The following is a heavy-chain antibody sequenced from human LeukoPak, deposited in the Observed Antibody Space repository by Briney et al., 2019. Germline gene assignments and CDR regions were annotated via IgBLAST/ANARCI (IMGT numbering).Heavy chain of an antibody. CDR3: ARGLYTVTAYFDY. V-gene: IGHV4-39*07. Sequence: SETLSLTCTVSGGSISSYYWSWIRQPPGKGLEWIGSIYYSGSTYYNPSLKSRVTISVDTSKNQFSLKLSSVTAADTAVYYCARGLYTVTAYFDYWGQGTLVTVSS. CDR2: IYYSGST. J-gene: IGHJ4*02. CDR1: GGSISSYY. D-gene: IGHD4-17*01.